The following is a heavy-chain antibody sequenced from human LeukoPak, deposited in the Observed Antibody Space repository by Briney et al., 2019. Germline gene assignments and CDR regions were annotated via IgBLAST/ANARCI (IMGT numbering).Heavy chain of an antibody. V-gene: IGHV3-33*01. CDR2: IWYDGSNK. CDR1: GFTFNNYG. J-gene: IGHJ4*02. CDR3: ARDRNGDSFDY. Sequence: GGSLRLSCAASGFTFNNYGMHWVRQAPGKGPEWVAVIWYDGSNKYYADSVKGRFTISRDNSKNTLYLQMNSLRVEDTAVYYCARDRNGDSFDYWGQGTLVTVSS. D-gene: IGHD4-17*01.